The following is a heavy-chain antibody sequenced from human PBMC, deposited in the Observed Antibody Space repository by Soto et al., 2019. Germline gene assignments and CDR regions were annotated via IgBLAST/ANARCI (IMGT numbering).Heavy chain of an antibody. CDR1: IGSFSGYY. J-gene: IGHJ6*02. D-gene: IGHD4-17*01. V-gene: IGHV4-34*01. Sequence: SETLSLTCAVYIGSFSGYYWTWIRQSPGKGLEWIGEINQSGGTNNNPSLKSRVTMSVDTSKNQFSLKLSSVTAADTAVYYCARQGLPPGDYYYGMDVWGQGTTVTVSS. CDR3: ARQGLPPGDYYYGMDV. CDR2: INQSGGT.